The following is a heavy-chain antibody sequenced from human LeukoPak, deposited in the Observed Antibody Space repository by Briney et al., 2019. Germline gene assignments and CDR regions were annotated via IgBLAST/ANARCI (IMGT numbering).Heavy chain of an antibody. D-gene: IGHD3-10*01. CDR2: ITWNTGNL. CDR3: AREPFSMARESTRNAFDI. CDR1: GFDFENYG. J-gene: IGHJ3*02. V-gene: IGHV3-9*01. Sequence: PGGSLRLSCSMSGFDFENYGMHWFRQRPGKGLEWVSSITWNTGNLGYGDSVEGRFTVSRDNAQNSLYLQINSLRAEDTAVYYCAREPFSMARESTRNAFDIWGQGTMVTVSS.